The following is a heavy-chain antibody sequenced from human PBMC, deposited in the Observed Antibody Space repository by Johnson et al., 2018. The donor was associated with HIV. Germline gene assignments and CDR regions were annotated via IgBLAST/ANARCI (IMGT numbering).Heavy chain of an antibody. Sequence: QVQLVESGGGVVQPGRSLRLSCAASGFTLSSYAMHWVRQAPGKGLEWVAVISYDGSIKYYTDSVKGRFTISRDNSKNTLFLQMNSLRVEETAVYYCARPETATTIGAFDIWGQGTTVTVSS. D-gene: IGHD1-1*01. CDR3: ARPETATTIGAFDI. V-gene: IGHV3-30*04. CDR1: GFTLSSYA. J-gene: IGHJ3*02. CDR2: ISYDGSIK.